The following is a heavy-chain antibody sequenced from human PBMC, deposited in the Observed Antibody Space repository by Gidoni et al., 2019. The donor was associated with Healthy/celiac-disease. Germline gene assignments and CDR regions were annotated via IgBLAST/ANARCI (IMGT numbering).Heavy chain of an antibody. CDR1: GGTFSSYA. CDR2: IIPIFGPA. J-gene: IGHJ4*02. Sequence: QVQLVQSGAEVKKPGSSVKVSCKASGGTFSSYAISWVRQAPGQGLEWMGGIIPIFGPANYAQKFQGRVTITADESTSTAYMELSSLRSEDTAVYYCAARSTTPMGPLGIYFDYWGQGTLVTVSS. D-gene: IGHD2-2*01. V-gene: IGHV1-69*01. CDR3: AARSTTPMGPLGIYFDY.